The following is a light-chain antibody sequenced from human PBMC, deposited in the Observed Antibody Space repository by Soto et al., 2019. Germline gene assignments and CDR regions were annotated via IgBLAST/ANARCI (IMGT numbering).Light chain of an antibody. CDR3: QHYNSYSEA. Sequence: DIQMTQSPSSLSASVGDRVTITWRASQFISNWLAWYQQKPETAPKSLIFGASTLQSGVPSRFSGSGSGTEFTLTISSLQPDDFATYYCQHYNSYSEAFGQGTKVDI. CDR1: QFISNW. J-gene: IGKJ1*01. CDR2: GAS. V-gene: IGKV1D-16*01.